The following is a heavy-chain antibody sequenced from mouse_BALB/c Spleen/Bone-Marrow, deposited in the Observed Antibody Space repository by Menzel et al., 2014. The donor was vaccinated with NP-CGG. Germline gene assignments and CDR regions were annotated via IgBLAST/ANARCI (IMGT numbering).Heavy chain of an antibody. CDR2: IRNKANGYTT. J-gene: IGHJ1*01. CDR3: ARDTNYGNYYWYFDV. Sequence: VQLKESGGGLVQPGGSLRLSCATSGVTFSDYYMSWVRQPPGKALVWWGFIRNKANGYTTEYSASGKGRFTISRDNFQSILYLQMNPLRAEDSATYYCARDTNYGNYYWYFDVWGAGTTVTVSS. D-gene: IGHD2-1*01. V-gene: IGHV7-3*02. CDR1: GVTFSDYY.